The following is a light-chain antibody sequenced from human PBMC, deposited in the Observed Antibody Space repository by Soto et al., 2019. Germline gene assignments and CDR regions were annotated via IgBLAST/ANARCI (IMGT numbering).Light chain of an antibody. Sequence: DIQMTQSPSSVSASVGDRVTITCRASQAISSWLAWYQQKPGKAPKLLIYAASTLQSGVPSRFSGSGSGTDFTLTITSLQPEDFATYYCQEASRIPITFGQGTRLEIK. V-gene: IGKV1-12*01. CDR2: AAS. J-gene: IGKJ5*01. CDR3: QEASRIPIT. CDR1: QAISSW.